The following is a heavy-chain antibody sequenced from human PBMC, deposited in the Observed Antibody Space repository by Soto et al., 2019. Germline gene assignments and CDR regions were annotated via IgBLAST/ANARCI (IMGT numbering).Heavy chain of an antibody. V-gene: IGHV4-30-2*01. CDR1: GGSISSGGYS. Sequence: SETLSLTCAVSGGSISSGGYSWSCIRQPPGKGLEWIGYIYHSGSTYYNPSLKSRVTISVDRSKNQSSLKLSSVTAADTAVYYCARGSWFDPWGQGTLVTVSS. CDR3: ARGSWFDP. CDR2: IYHSGST. J-gene: IGHJ5*02.